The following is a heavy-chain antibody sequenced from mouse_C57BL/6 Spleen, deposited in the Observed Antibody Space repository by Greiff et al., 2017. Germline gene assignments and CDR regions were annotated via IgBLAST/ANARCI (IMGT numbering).Heavy chain of an antibody. CDR2: IYPSDSET. CDR3: ARGYYGSSSYFDY. CDR1: GYTFTSYW. Sequence: QVQLQHPGAELVRPGSSVKLSCKASGYTFTSYWMDWVKQRPGQGLEWIGNIYPSDSETHYNQKFKDKATLTVDKSSSTAYMQLSSLTSEDSAVYYCARGYYGSSSYFDYWGQGTTLTVSS. J-gene: IGHJ2*01. V-gene: IGHV1-61*01. D-gene: IGHD1-1*01.